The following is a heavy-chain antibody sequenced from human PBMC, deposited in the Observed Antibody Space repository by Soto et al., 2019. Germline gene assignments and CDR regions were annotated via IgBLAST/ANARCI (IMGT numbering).Heavy chain of an antibody. CDR2: INAGNGNT. D-gene: IGHD2-21*01. CDR3: ARVPGYSIGDL. V-gene: IGHV1-3*01. J-gene: IGHJ2*01. CDR1: GYTFTSYA. Sequence: QVQLVQSGAEVKKPGASVKVSCKASGYTFTSYAMHWVRQAPGQRLEWMGWINAGNGNTKYSQKFQGRVTITRDTSASTAYMALSRLRSADTALYACARVPGYSIGDLWGRGTLVTVSS.